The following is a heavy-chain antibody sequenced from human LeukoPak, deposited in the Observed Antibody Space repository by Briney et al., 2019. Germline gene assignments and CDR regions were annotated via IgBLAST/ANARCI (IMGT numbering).Heavy chain of an antibody. Sequence: SETLSLTCAVYGGSFSCYYWSWIRQPPGKGLEWIGEINHSGSTNYNPSLKSRVTISVDTSKNQFSLKLSSVTAADTAVYYCARGRSGYSYGLDYWGQGTLVTVSS. D-gene: IGHD5-18*01. CDR2: INHSGST. CDR1: GGSFSCYY. V-gene: IGHV4-34*01. CDR3: ARGRSGYSYGLDY. J-gene: IGHJ4*02.